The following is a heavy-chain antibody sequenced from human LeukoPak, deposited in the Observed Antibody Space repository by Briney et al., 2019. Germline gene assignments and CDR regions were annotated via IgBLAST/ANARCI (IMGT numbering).Heavy chain of an antibody. J-gene: IGHJ4*02. CDR1: GYTFTSYG. V-gene: IGHV1-18*01. CDR3: ARDGRPYSSSSSPDY. D-gene: IGHD6-6*01. CDR2: ISAYNGNT. Sequence: ASVKVSCKASGYTFTSYGISWVRLAPGQGLEWMGWISAYNGNTNYAQKLQGRVTMTTDTSTSTAYMELRSLKSDDTAVYYCARDGRPYSSSSSPDYWGQGTLVTVSS.